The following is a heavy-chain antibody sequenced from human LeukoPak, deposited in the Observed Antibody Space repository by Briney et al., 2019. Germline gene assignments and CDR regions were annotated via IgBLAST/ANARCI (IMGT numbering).Heavy chain of an antibody. CDR2: IYPGDSDT. CDR3: ARRDGYCSSTSCYADYYYGMDV. D-gene: IGHD2-2*01. CDR1: GYSFTSYW. Sequence: GESLKISCQGSGYSFTSYWIGWVRQMPGKGLEWMGIIYPGDSDTTYSPSFQGQVTISADKSISTAYLQWSSLKASDTAMYYCARRDGYCSSTSCYADYYYGMDVWGQGTTVTVSS. J-gene: IGHJ6*02. V-gene: IGHV5-51*01.